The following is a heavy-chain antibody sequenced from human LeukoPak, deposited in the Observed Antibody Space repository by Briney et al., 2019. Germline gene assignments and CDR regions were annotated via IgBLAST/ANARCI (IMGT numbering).Heavy chain of an antibody. CDR3: ARTYTSMVPLYFDS. J-gene: IGHJ4*02. CDR2: IYTSGAT. CDR1: GGSISSYF. V-gene: IGHV4-4*07. D-gene: IGHD5-18*01. Sequence: SETLSLTCTVSGGSISSYFWSWIRQPAGKGLEWIGRIYTSGATNYNPSLKSRVTMSVDTSKSQFSLKLSSVTAADTAVYYCARTYTSMVPLYFDSWGQGTLVTVSS.